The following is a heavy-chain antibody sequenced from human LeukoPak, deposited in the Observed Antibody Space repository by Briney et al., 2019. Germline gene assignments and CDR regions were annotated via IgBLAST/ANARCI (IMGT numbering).Heavy chain of an antibody. CDR2: IYTSGST. D-gene: IGHD3-3*01. CDR3: ARDMNGDFWTSDAIDI. Sequence: SETLSLTCTVSGGSISSYYWSWIRQPAGKGLEWIGRIYTSGSTNYNPSLKSRVTMSVDTSKNQFSLKLSSVTAADTAVYYCARDMNGDFWTSDAIDIWGQGTMVTVSS. J-gene: IGHJ3*02. CDR1: GGSISSYY. V-gene: IGHV4-4*07.